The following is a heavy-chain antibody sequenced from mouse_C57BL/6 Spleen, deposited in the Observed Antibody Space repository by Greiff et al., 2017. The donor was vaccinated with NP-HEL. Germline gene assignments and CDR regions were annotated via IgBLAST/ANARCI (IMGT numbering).Heavy chain of an antibody. J-gene: IGHJ1*03. CDR2: IYPRDGST. Sequence: VQLQQSGPELVKPGASVKLSCKASGYTFTSYDINWVKQRPGQGLEWIGWIYPRDGSTKYNEKFKGKATLTVDTSSSTAYMELRSLTSEDSAVFFCARAYSNGYFDVWGTGTTVTVSS. CDR3: ARAYSNGYFDV. V-gene: IGHV1-85*01. D-gene: IGHD2-5*01. CDR1: GYTFTSYD.